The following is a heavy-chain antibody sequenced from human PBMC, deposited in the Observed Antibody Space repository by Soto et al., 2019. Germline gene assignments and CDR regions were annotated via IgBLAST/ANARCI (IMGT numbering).Heavy chain of an antibody. Sequence: GGSLRLSCAASGFTFSSYAMSWVRQAPGKGLEWVSAISGSGGSTYYADSVKGRFTISRDNSKNTLYLQMNSLRAEYTAVYYCANGDYDMSSFYYFMDVWGKGTTVTVSS. CDR2: ISGSGGST. J-gene: IGHJ6*03. CDR3: ANGDYDMSSFYYFMDV. D-gene: IGHD3-9*01. CDR1: GFTFSSYA. V-gene: IGHV3-23*01.